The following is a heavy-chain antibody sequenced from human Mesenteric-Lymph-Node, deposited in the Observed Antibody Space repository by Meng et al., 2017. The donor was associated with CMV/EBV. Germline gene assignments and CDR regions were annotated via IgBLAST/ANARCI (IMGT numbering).Heavy chain of an antibody. V-gene: IGHV4-61*08. CDR1: GDSLISADYF. CDR3: ARVGFNNWYFDL. D-gene: IGHD2-2*03. CDR2: IYFSGSA. Sequence: SGDSLISADYFWSWIRQPPGKELEWIGNIYFSGSATLKSSLKGRVTTSVDTSKNQFSLMLKSVTAADTAVYYCARVGFNNWYFDLWGRGTLVTVSS. J-gene: IGHJ2*01.